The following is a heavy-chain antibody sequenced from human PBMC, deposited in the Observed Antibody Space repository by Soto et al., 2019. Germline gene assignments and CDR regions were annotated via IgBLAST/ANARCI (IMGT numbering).Heavy chain of an antibody. CDR1: GYTLTELS. Sequence: ASVKVSCKVSGYTLTELSMHWVRQAPGKGLEWMGGFDPEDGETIYAQKFQGRVTMTEDTSTDTAYMELSSLRSEDTAVYYCARWMHGTYYYYYYMDVWGKGTTVTVSS. CDR3: ARWMHGTYYYYYYMDV. V-gene: IGHV1-24*01. J-gene: IGHJ6*03. D-gene: IGHD1-1*01. CDR2: FDPEDGET.